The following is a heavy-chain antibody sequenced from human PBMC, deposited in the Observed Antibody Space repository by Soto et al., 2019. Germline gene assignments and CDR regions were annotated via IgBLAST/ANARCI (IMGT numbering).Heavy chain of an antibody. CDR3: ARGLRPESFDY. Sequence: QVQLQQWGAGLLKPSETLSLTCAVYGGSFSGYYWSWIRQPPGKGLEWIGEINHSGSTNYNPSLKSRVPISVDTSKNQFSLKLSSVTAADTAVYYCARGLRPESFDYWGQGTLVTVSS. CDR2: INHSGST. D-gene: IGHD3-16*01. V-gene: IGHV4-34*01. CDR1: GGSFSGYY. J-gene: IGHJ4*02.